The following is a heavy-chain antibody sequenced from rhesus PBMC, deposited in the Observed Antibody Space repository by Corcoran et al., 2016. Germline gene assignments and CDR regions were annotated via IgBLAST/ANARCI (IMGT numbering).Heavy chain of an antibody. J-gene: IGHJ6*01. CDR1: GGSISSNY. D-gene: IGHD3-3*01. V-gene: IGHV4-160*01. CDR2: IYGSGGST. CDR3: ARDPGYYNIWTGYSHYGLDS. Sequence: QVQLQESGPGLVKPSETLSLTCAVSGGSISSNYWSWIRQAPGKGLEGIGGIYGSGGSTDYNPSLKSRVTISTDTSKNQFSLKLSSVTAADTAVYYCARDPGYYNIWTGYSHYGLDSWGQGVVVTVSS.